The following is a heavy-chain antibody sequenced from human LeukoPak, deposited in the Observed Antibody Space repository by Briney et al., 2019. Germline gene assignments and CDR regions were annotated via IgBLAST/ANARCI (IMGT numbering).Heavy chain of an antibody. D-gene: IGHD4-23*01. CDR1: GGSFSGYY. Sequence: PSETLSLTCAVYGGSFSGYYWSWIRQPPGKGLEWIGEINHSGSTNYNPSLKSRVTISVDTSKNQFSLKLSSVTAADTAVYYCARLAVVRLYYYYYYYMDVWGKGTTVTVSS. J-gene: IGHJ6*03. CDR3: ARLAVVRLYYYYYYYMDV. CDR2: INHSGST. V-gene: IGHV4-34*01.